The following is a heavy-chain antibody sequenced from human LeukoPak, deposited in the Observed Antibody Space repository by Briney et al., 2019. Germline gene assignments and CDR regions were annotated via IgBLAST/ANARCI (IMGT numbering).Heavy chain of an antibody. J-gene: IGHJ3*02. D-gene: IGHD5-18*01. V-gene: IGHV1-2*02. CDR1: GYTFTGYY. Sequence: ASVKVSCKAYGYTFTGYYMHLVRQAPGQGLEWMGWINPNSGGTNYAQKFQGRVTMTRDTSISTAYMELSRLRSDDTAVYYCARADTAMGDDAFDIWGQGTMVTVSS. CDR2: INPNSGGT. CDR3: ARADTAMGDDAFDI.